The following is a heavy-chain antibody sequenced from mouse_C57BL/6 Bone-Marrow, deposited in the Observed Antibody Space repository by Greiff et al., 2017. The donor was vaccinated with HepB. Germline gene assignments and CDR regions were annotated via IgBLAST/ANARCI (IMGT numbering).Heavy chain of an antibody. CDR3: ARNGRDYAMDY. D-gene: IGHD1-1*01. V-gene: IGHV1-82*01. CDR2: LYPGDGDT. J-gene: IGHJ4*01. Sequence: VQLQQSGPELVKPGASVKISCKASGYAFSSSWMNWVKQRPGKGLEWIGRLYPGDGDTNYNGKFKGKATLTADKSSRTAYMQLSSLTSEDSAVYFCARNGRDYAMDYWAQGTSATVSS. CDR1: GYAFSSSW.